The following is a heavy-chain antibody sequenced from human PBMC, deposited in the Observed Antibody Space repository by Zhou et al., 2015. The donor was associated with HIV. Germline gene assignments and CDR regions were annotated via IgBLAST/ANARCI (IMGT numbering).Heavy chain of an antibody. CDR1: GGTFSSYA. D-gene: IGHD3-3*01. CDR2: IIPIFGTA. CDR3: AATGGFLEGYYYYYMDV. Sequence: QVQLVQSGAEVKKPGSSVKVSCKASGGTFSSYAISWVRQAPGQGLEWMGGIIPIFGTANYAQKFQGRVTITADESTSTAYMELSSLRSEDTAVYYCAATGGFLEGYYYYYMDVWGKGTTVTVSS. J-gene: IGHJ6*03. V-gene: IGHV1-69*01.